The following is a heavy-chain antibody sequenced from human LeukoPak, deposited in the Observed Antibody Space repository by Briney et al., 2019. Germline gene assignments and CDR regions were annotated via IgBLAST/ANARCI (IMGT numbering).Heavy chain of an antibody. V-gene: IGHV4-59*01. D-gene: IGHD6-19*01. CDR1: GDSISTYY. CDR2: VNLSGST. CDR3: ARGVWLARDY. Sequence: PSETLSLTCTISGDSISTYYWSWIRQSPGRGLEWIGDVNLSGSTNYNPSLNYNPSLKSRVSISIDTSKNQFSLKLTSVTAADTAVYYCARGVWLARDYRGQGTLVTVSS. J-gene: IGHJ4*02.